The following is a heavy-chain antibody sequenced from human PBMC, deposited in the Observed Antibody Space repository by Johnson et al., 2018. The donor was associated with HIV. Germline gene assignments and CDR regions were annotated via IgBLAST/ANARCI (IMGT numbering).Heavy chain of an antibody. CDR2: IDWSGCRT. V-gene: IGHV3-20*04. D-gene: IGHD3-10*01. Sequence: MQLVESGGGVARPGGSLRLSCAASGFTFDDYGMSWVRQAPGKGLEWVSGIDWSGCRTGYADSVKGRFTISRDNAKKLLYLQMYSLRAEDTAFYYCARRGITIVADAFDIWGQGTMVTVSS. CDR3: ARRGITIVADAFDI. CDR1: GFTFDDYG. J-gene: IGHJ3*02.